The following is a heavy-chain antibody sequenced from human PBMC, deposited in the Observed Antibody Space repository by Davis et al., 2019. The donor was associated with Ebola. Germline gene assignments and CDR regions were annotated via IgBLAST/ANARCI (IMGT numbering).Heavy chain of an antibody. CDR3: ARQPRSTRSPEYYHGLDV. V-gene: IGHV4-59*11. CDR1: RGSISSHF. D-gene: IGHD3-16*01. J-gene: IGHJ6*02. Sequence: PSETLSPTCAVSRGSISSHFWSWIRQSPGQGLEWIGSIFYTGSTNLNPSLRSRVTLSVDRPKNQFSLNLTAVTAADTAVYFCARQPRSTRSPEYYHGLDVWGQGTTVVVSS. CDR2: IFYTGST.